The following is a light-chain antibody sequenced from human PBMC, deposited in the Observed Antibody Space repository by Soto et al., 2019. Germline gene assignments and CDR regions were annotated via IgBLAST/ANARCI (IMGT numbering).Light chain of an antibody. CDR1: GSNIGANYA. Sequence: QSVLTQPPSVSGAPGHRVTISCAGSGSNIGANYAVHWYQQLPGTAPKLLIYDYNKRPSGVPDRFSGSKSGTSAPLAITGLQAEDEADYYCQSYDSSLTGWVFGTGTKVTVL. J-gene: IGLJ1*01. CDR3: QSYDSSLTGWV. CDR2: DYN. V-gene: IGLV1-40*01.